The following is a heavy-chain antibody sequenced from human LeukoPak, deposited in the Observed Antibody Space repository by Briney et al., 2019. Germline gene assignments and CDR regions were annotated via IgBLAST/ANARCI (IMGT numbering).Heavy chain of an antibody. Sequence: ASVKVSCKASGYTFTSYGISWVRQAPGQGLEWMGWISAYNGNTNYAQKLQGRVTMTTDTSTSTAYMELRSLRSDDTAVYYCARVGYYDILTGYGIWGQGTMVTVSS. CDR1: GYTFTSYG. CDR2: ISAYNGNT. D-gene: IGHD3-9*01. J-gene: IGHJ3*02. CDR3: ARVGYYDILTGYGI. V-gene: IGHV1-18*01.